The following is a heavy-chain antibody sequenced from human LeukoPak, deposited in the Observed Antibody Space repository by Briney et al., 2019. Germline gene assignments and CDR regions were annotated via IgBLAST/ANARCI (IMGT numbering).Heavy chain of an antibody. CDR2: IIPIFGTA. V-gene: IGHV1-69*01. D-gene: IGHD2-21*02. J-gene: IGHJ4*02. CDR1: GGTFSSYA. Sequence: SVKVSCKASGGTFSSYAISWVRQAPGQGLEWMGGIIPIFGTANYAQKFQGRVTITADESTSTAYMELRTLRSDDTAVYYCAGDGDWARSSDYWGQGTLVTVSS. CDR3: AGDGDWARSSDY.